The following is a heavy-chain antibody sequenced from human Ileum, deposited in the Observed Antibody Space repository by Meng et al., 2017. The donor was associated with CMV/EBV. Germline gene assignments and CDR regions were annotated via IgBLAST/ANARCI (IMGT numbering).Heavy chain of an antibody. CDR1: GYTFTGYY. D-gene: IGHD2-2*01. CDR3: ARDSCCSTSCYNWFDP. V-gene: IGHV1-2*02. Sequence: ASVKVSCKASGYTFTGYYMHWVRQAPGQGLEWMGWINPNSGGTNYAQKFQGRVTMTRDTSISTAYMELSRLRSDDTAVYSCARDSCCSTSCYNWFDPWGQGTLVTVSS. J-gene: IGHJ5*02. CDR2: INPNSGGT.